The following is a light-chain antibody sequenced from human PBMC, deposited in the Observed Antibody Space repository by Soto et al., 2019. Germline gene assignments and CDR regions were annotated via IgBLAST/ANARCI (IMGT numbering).Light chain of an antibody. CDR1: QSVSSRY. V-gene: IGKV3-20*01. CDR3: QQYGGSPST. Sequence: EIVLTQSPGTLSLSPGERAALSCRASQSVSSRYFAWYQQKPGQAPRLLISGASSRATGIPDRFSGSGSGTDFTLTISRLEPEDFAVYYCQQYGGSPSTFGQGTKVEIK. J-gene: IGKJ1*01. CDR2: GAS.